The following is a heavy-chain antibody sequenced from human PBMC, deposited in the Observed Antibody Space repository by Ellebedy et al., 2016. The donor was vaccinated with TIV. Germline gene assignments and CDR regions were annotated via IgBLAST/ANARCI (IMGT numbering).Heavy chain of an antibody. D-gene: IGHD2-15*01. CDR2: IYPNGRT. V-gene: IGHV4-38-2*02. CDR1: GYSISSGYY. CDR3: AREGSPYCIGGSCQGITEHDAFDV. J-gene: IGHJ3*01. Sequence: MPGGSLRLSCAVSGYSISSGYYWAWIRQSPGKGLEWIGSIYPNGRTYYNPSLKSRVTISVDTSRNHFSLNLNSVTAADTAIYYCAREGSPYCIGGSCQGITEHDAFDVWGQGTRIAVSS.